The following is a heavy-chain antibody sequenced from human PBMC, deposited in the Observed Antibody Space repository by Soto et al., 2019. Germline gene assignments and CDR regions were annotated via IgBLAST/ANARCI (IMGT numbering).Heavy chain of an antibody. CDR3: AKGIAVADTYGMDV. Sequence: QVQLVESGGGVVQPGRSLRLSCAASGFTFSSYGIHWVRQAPGKGLEWVAVISYDGSNKYYADSVKGRFTISRDNSKNTLYLQMNSLRGEDTAVYYRAKGIAVADTYGMDVWGQGTTVTVSS. CDR2: ISYDGSNK. CDR1: GFTFSSYG. V-gene: IGHV3-30*18. J-gene: IGHJ6*02. D-gene: IGHD6-19*01.